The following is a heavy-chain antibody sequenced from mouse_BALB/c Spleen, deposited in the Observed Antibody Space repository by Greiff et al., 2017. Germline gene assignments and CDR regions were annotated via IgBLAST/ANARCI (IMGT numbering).Heavy chain of an antibody. Sequence: EVKLEESGGGLVQPGGSLKLSCAASGFTFSSYTMSWVRQTPEKRLEWVAYISNGGGSTYYPDTVKGRFTISRDNAKNTLYLQMSSLKSEDTAMYYCARLGDYDGYYAMDYWGQGTSVTVSS. J-gene: IGHJ4*01. D-gene: IGHD2-4*01. CDR2: ISNGGGST. CDR3: ARLGDYDGYYAMDY. V-gene: IGHV5-12-2*01. CDR1: GFTFSSYT.